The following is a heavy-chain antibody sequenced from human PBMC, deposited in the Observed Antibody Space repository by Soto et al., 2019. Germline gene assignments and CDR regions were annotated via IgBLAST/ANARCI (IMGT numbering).Heavy chain of an antibody. CDR3: ARDTDGYNEGY. V-gene: IGHV1-69*06. D-gene: IGHD1-1*01. Sequence: QVQLAQSGAEVKKPGSSVRLSCEASGGTFSSYAISWVRQAPGQGLEWMGGIIPMFGTPNYAQKFQGRVTITADKITNTVYMELSSLISEDTAIYYCARDTDGYNEGYWGQGTLVTVSS. CDR1: GGTFSSYA. CDR2: IIPMFGTP. J-gene: IGHJ4*02.